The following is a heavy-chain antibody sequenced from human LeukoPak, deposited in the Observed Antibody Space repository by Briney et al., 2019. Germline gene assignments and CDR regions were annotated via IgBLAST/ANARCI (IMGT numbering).Heavy chain of an antibody. CDR2: ISAYNGNT. D-gene: IGHD3-10*01. CDR1: GSTFTSYG. CDR3: ARVPITMVRGVMYFDY. J-gene: IGHJ4*02. V-gene: IGHV1-18*01. Sequence: ASVKVSCKASGSTFTSYGISWVRQAPGQGLEWMGWISAYNGNTNYAQKLQGRVTMTTDTSTSTAYSELRSLRSDDTAVYYCARVPITMVRGVMYFDYWGQGTLVTVSS.